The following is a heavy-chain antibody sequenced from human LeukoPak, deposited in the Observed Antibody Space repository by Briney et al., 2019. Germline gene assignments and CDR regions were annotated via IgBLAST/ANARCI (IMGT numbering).Heavy chain of an antibody. CDR3: ARAGRDNWFDP. Sequence: SQTLSLTCNVSGGSINSGGYYWSWTRQHPGKGLEWIGYIYYSGSTYYNPSLKSRVIILIDTSKNQFSLKLSSVTAADTAVYYCARAGRDNWFDPWGQGTLVTVSS. V-gene: IGHV4-31*03. CDR2: IYYSGST. J-gene: IGHJ5*02. D-gene: IGHD2-8*02. CDR1: GGSINSGGYY.